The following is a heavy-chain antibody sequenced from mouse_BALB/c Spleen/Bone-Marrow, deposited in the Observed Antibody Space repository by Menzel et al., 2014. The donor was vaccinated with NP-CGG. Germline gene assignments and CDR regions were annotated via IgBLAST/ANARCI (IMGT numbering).Heavy chain of an antibody. CDR2: IYYSGTI. CDR1: GISITTGNYR. J-gene: IGHJ2*01. CDR3: ARGAMITTGYFDY. V-gene: IGHV3-5*02. D-gene: IGHD2-4*01. Sequence: EVKLQESGPGLVKPSQTVSLTCTVTGISITTGNYRWSWIRLFPGNKLEWIGYIYYSGTITYNPSLTSRTTITRDTSKNQFLLEMNSLTAEDTATYYCARGAMITTGYFDYWGQGTTLTVSS.